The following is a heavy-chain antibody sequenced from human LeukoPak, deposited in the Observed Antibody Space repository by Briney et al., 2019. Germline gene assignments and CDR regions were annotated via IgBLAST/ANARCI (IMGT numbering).Heavy chain of an antibody. Sequence: ASVTVSCKASGYTFTSYDINWVRQATGQGLEWMGWMNPNSGNTGYAQKFQGRVTMTRNTSISTAYMELSSLRSEDTAVYYCARGHQEEYYFDYWGEGTLVTVSS. D-gene: IGHD3-10*01. CDR2: MNPNSGNT. CDR1: GYTFTSYD. J-gene: IGHJ4*02. V-gene: IGHV1-8*01. CDR3: ARGHQEEYYFDY.